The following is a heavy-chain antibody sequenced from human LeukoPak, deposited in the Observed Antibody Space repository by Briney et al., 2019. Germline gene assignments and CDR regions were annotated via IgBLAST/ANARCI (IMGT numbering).Heavy chain of an antibody. CDR3: AKVWGRPY. V-gene: IGHV3-23*01. Sequence: GGSLRLSCAASGFTFSSYAMTWVRQAPGEGLQWVPDISGSGSSAYYADSVRGRFTISRDNSKNTLYLQMNSLRAEDTAVYHCAKVWGRPYWGQGTLVTVSS. CDR1: GFTFSSYA. D-gene: IGHD3-16*01. J-gene: IGHJ4*02. CDR2: ISGSGSSA.